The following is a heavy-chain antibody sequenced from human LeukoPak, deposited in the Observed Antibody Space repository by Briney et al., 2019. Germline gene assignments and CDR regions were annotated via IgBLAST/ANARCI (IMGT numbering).Heavy chain of an antibody. J-gene: IGHJ4*02. CDR2: ISSSSSYI. Sequence: GGSLRLSCAASGFTFSSYSMNWVRQAPGKGLEWVSSISSSSSYIYYADSVKGRFTISRDNAKNSLYLQMNSLRAEDAAVYYCAISRDGYNCPFDYWGQGTLVTVSS. CDR3: AISRDGYNCPFDY. CDR1: GFTFSSYS. V-gene: IGHV3-21*01. D-gene: IGHD5-24*01.